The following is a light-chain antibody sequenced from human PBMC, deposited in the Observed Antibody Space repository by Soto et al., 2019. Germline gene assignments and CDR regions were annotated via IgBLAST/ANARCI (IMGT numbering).Light chain of an antibody. CDR2: AAS. CDR3: QKYNSAPWT. V-gene: IGKV1-27*01. J-gene: IGKJ1*01. CDR1: QGISNY. Sequence: DIRMTQSPSSLSASVGDRVTITCRASQGISNYLVWYQQRPGKVPKLLIYAASTLQSGVPSRFSVSGSGTDFTLTISSLQPVDVATYYCQKYNSAPWTFGQGTKVEIK.